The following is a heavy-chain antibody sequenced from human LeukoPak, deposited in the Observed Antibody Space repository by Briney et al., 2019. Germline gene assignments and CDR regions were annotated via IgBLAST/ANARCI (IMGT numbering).Heavy chain of an antibody. CDR1: GGSINNYY. CDR2: KYYSGSN. Sequence: SETLSLTCTVSGGSINNYYWSWIRQSPGKGLEWIGFKYYSGSNDYNPSLKSRVTISTDTSKNQFSLKMRSVTTADTAVYYCAGGMSWWPWDYWGQGTLVTVSS. D-gene: IGHD2-15*01. V-gene: IGHV4-59*01. CDR3: AGGMSWWPWDY. J-gene: IGHJ4*02.